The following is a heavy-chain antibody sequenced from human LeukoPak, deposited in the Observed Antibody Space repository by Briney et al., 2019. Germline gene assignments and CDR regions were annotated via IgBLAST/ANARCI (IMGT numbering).Heavy chain of an antibody. CDR2: ISAYNGNT. J-gene: IGHJ5*02. CDR1: GYTFTSYG. CDR3: ARVDSSSFEGGNWFDP. Sequence: ASVKVSCKASGYTFTSYGISWVRQAPGQGLEWMGWISAYNGNTNYAQKLQGRVTMTTDTSTCTAYMELRSLRSDDTAVYYCARVDSSSFEGGNWFDPWGQGTLVTVSS. V-gene: IGHV1-18*01. D-gene: IGHD6-13*01.